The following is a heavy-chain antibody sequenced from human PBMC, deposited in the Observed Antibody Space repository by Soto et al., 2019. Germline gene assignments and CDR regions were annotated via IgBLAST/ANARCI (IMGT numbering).Heavy chain of an antibody. V-gene: IGHV3-23*01. Sequence: XESLSLSCAASSFTSGYHSMNWVRQAPGKGLEWVSTISSNGENTHYADSVKGRFIISSDNSSNTVALQMNSLRVEDTAIYYCVSWASAHFDSWGQGTLVTVSS. CDR2: ISSNGENT. J-gene: IGHJ4*01. CDR3: VSWASAHFDS. CDR1: SFTSGYHS. D-gene: IGHD3-16*01.